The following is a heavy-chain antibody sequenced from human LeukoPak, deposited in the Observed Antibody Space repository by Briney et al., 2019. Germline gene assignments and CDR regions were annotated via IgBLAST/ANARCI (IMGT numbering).Heavy chain of an antibody. V-gene: IGHV4-39*07. CDR1: GASY. J-gene: IGHJ4*02. Sequence: SETLSLTCTVSGASYWGWVRQSPEMGLEWIGSIYSTGGTYYNPSLKSRLTISLDTSKRQFSLKMTSMTAADTAVYCCASLRADGGNYPRFDYWGQGALVTVSA. CDR2: IYSTGGT. CDR3: ASLRADGGNYPRFDY. D-gene: IGHD4-23*01.